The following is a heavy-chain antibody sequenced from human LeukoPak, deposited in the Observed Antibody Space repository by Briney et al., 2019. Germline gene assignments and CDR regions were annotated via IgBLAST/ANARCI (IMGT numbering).Heavy chain of an antibody. Sequence: GGSLRLSCAASGFTFSNAWMSWVRQAPGKGLEWVGRIKSKTDGGTTDYAAPVKGRFTISRDDSKNTLYLQMNSLKTEDTAVYYCTVHSNYYDSSGYFYYYYYYMDVWGKGTTVTVSS. V-gene: IGHV3-15*01. J-gene: IGHJ6*03. CDR2: IKSKTDGGTT. CDR1: GFTFSNAW. CDR3: TVHSNYYDSSGYFYYYYYYMDV. D-gene: IGHD3-22*01.